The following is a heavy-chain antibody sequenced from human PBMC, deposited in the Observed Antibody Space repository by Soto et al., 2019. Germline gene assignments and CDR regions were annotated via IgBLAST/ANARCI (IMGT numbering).Heavy chain of an antibody. D-gene: IGHD6-13*01. Sequence: GASVKVSCKASGYTFTSYAMHWVRQAPGQRLEWMGWINAGNGNTKYSQKFQGRVTITRDTSASTAYMELSSLRSEDTAVYYCARDRGSIAAAGRGWFDPWGQGTLVTVS. V-gene: IGHV1-3*01. CDR3: ARDRGSIAAAGRGWFDP. CDR1: GYTFTSYA. CDR2: INAGNGNT. J-gene: IGHJ5*02.